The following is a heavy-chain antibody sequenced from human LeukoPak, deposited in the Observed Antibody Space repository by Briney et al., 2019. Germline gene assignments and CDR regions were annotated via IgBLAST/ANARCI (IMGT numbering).Heavy chain of an antibody. Sequence: ASVKVSCKASGYTFTSYDINWVRQATGQGLEWMGWMNPNSGNTGYAQKFQGRVTMTRNTSISTAYMELSSLRSEDTAVYCCARGDSSSWYYYYYYMDVWGKGTTVTVSS. CDR3: ARGDSSSWYYYYYYMDV. CDR2: MNPNSGNT. V-gene: IGHV1-8*02. D-gene: IGHD6-13*01. CDR1: GYTFTSYD. J-gene: IGHJ6*03.